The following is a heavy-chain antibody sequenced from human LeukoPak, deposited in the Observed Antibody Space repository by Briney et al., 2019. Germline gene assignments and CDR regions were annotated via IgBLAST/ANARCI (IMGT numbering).Heavy chain of an antibody. CDR1: GFTISSNY. V-gene: IGHV3-53*05. CDR3: ARDHPEMATIYIFDY. CDR2: IYSGGST. Sequence: GGSLRLSCAASGFTISSNYMSWVRQAPGKGLEWVSVIYSGGSTYYADSVKGRFTISRDNSKNTLYLQMNSLRAEDTAVYYCARDHPEMATIYIFDYWGQGTLVTVSS. J-gene: IGHJ4*02. D-gene: IGHD5-24*01.